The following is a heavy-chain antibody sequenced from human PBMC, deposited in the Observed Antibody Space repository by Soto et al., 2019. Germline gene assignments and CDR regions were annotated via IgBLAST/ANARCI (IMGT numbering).Heavy chain of an antibody. CDR1: VGSISSGGYY. CDR2: VHYSGSA. J-gene: IGHJ4*02. Sequence: SETLSLTCTFSVGSISSGGYYCTWMRQFPGKGLEWIGYVHYSGSAHYNPSLTSRLTMSVDTSKNQFSLNLSSVTAADSAVYYCARVEYGGSSPFEFWGQGTLVSVSS. D-gene: IGHD1-26*01. V-gene: IGHV4-31*03. CDR3: ARVEYGGSSPFEF.